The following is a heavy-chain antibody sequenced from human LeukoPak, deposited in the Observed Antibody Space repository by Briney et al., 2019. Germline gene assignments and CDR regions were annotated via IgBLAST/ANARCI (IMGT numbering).Heavy chain of an antibody. CDR2: IWYDGSNK. J-gene: IGHJ6*02. CDR3: ARDPNYGDGDVAPMGMDV. Sequence: PGRSLRLSCAASGFTFSSYGMHWVRQAPGKGLEWVAVIWYDGSNKYYADSVKGRFTISRDNSKNTLYLQMNSLRAEDTAVYYCARDPNYGDGDVAPMGMDVWGQGTTVTVSS. V-gene: IGHV3-33*01. CDR1: GFTFSSYG. D-gene: IGHD4-17*01.